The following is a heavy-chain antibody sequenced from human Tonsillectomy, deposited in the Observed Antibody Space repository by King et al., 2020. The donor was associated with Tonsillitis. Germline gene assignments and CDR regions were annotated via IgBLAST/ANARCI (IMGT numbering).Heavy chain of an antibody. Sequence: VQLVESGGGVVQPGRSLRLSCAASGFTFSSYAMHWVRQAPGKGLEWVAVISYDGSNKYYADSVKGRFTISRDNSKNTLYLQMNSLRAEDTAVYYCGVGSGSYSVVVYFDYWGQGTLVTVSS. CDR2: ISYDGSNK. CDR3: GVGSGSYSVVVYFDY. CDR1: GFTFSSYA. D-gene: IGHD3-10*01. J-gene: IGHJ4*02. V-gene: IGHV3-30*04.